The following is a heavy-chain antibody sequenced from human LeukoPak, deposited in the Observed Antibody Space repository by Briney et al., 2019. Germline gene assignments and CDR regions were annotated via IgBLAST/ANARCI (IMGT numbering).Heavy chain of an antibody. CDR1: GCTFSRSA. J-gene: IGHJ4*02. V-gene: IGHV3-30*18. CDR3: AKEMKPWMHFDY. CDR2: ISHDGSNT. Sequence: GGSLRLSCAASGCTFSRSAVHWVRQAPGKGLEWVAVISHDGSNTDYTDSVKGRFTISRDNSKNTLYLQMNSLRAEDTAVYYCAKEMKPWMHFDYWGQGTLVTVSS. D-gene: IGHD5-12*01.